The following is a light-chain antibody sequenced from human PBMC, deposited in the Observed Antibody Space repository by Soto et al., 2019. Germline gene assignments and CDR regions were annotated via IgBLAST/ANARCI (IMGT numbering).Light chain of an antibody. J-gene: IGLJ1*01. Sequence: QSVLTQPASVSGSPGQSLTISCPGTSRDVGGYNYVSWYQHHPGKAPKLMIYDVTNRPSGVSNRFSGSKSGNTASLTISGLQAEDEADYYCSSYTSSHTYVFGTGTKLTFL. CDR2: DVT. CDR1: SRDVGGYNY. CDR3: SSYTSSHTYV. V-gene: IGLV2-14*01.